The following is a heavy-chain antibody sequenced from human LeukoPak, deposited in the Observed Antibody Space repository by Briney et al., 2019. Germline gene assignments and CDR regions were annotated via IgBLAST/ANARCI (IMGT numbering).Heavy chain of an antibody. CDR2: INPSGGST. CDR1: GYTFTSYY. V-gene: IGHV1-46*01. J-gene: IGHJ4*02. CDR3: ARDPPEGGWELLGDY. Sequence: ASVKVSCKASGYTFTSYYMHWVRQAPGQGLEWMGIINPSGGSTSYAQKFQGRVTMTRDTSTSTVYMELSSLRSEDTAVYYCARDPPEGGWELLGDYWGQGTLVTVSS. D-gene: IGHD1-26*01.